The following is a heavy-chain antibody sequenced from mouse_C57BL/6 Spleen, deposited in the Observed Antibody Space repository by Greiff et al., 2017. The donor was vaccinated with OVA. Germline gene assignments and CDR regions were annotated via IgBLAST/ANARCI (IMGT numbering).Heavy chain of an antibody. CDR3: ARSREGFDD. J-gene: IGHJ2*01. V-gene: IGHV1-61*01. Sequence: VQLQQPGAELVRPGSSVKLSCKASGYTFTSYWMDWVKQRPGQGLEWIGNIYPSDSETHYNQKFKDKATLTVDKSSSTAYMQLSSLTSEDSAVYYCARSREGFDDWGQGTTLTVSS. CDR2: IYPSDSET. CDR1: GYTFTSYW.